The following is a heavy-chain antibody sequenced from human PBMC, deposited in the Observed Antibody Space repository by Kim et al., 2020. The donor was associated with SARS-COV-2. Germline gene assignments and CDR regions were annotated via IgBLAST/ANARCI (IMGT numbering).Heavy chain of an antibody. CDR1: GDSVSSNGAV. J-gene: IGHJ4*02. CDR3: ARDAPVGSHVDY. V-gene: IGHV6-1*01. D-gene: IGHD1-26*01. CDR2: TYYRSEWFH. Sequence: SQTLSLTCAISGDSVSSNGAVWNWLRQSQSRGLEWLGRTYYRSEWFHHYAESVKSRITISPDTSKNQFSPQLNSMTPEDTAVYYCARDAPVGSHVDYWGQGTLVTVSS.